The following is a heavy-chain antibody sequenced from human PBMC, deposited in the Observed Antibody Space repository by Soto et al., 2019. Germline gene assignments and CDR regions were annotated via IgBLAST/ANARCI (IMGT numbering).Heavy chain of an antibody. J-gene: IGHJ4*02. Sequence: GGSLRLSCAASGFTFSGSAMHWVRQASGKGLEWVGRIRSKANSHATAYAASVKGRFTISRDDSKNTAYLQMNSLKTEDTAVYYCTRRTDYYDSSEIDDWGQGTLVTVSS. V-gene: IGHV3-73*01. CDR3: TRRTDYYDSSEIDD. CDR1: GFTFSGSA. CDR2: IRSKANSHAT. D-gene: IGHD3-22*01.